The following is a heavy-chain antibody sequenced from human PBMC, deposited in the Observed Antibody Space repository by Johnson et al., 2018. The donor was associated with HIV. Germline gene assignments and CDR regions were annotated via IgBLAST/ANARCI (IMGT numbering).Heavy chain of an antibody. CDR1: GFTFRSYA. CDR3: AKDVGNYWPDAFDI. V-gene: IGHV3-64*01. D-gene: IGHD3-22*01. CDR2: ISSNGGST. Sequence: VQLVESGGGLVQPGGSLRLSCAASGFTFRSYAMHWVRQAPGKGLEYVSAISSNGGSTYYANSVKGRFTISRDNSKNTLYLQMNSLRTEDTAVYYCAKDVGNYWPDAFDIWGQGTLVTVSS. J-gene: IGHJ3*02.